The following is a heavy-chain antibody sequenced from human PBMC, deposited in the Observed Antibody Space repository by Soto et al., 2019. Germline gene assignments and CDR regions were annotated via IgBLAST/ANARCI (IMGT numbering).Heavy chain of an antibody. D-gene: IGHD4-17*01. CDR1: GFTFSSYA. CDR3: AREYYDYGDYDDAFDI. J-gene: IGHJ3*02. V-gene: IGHV3-30-3*01. CDR2: ITYDGSNK. Sequence: GGSLRLSCAASGFTFSSYAMHWVRQAPGKGLEWVAVITYDGSNKYYADSVKGRFTISIDNSKNTLYLQMNSLRAEDTAVYYCAREYYDYGDYDDAFDIWGQGTMVTVSS.